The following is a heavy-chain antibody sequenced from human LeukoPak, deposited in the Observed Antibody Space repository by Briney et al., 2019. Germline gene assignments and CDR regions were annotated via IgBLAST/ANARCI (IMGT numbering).Heavy chain of an antibody. J-gene: IGHJ4*02. CDR1: GYSFTSYW. CDR3: ARRLTGLNYFDNSGYGFDY. D-gene: IGHD3-22*01. V-gene: IGHV5-51*01. Sequence: GESLKISCKGSGYSFTSYWIGWVRQMPGKGLEWMGIIYPGDSDTRYSPSFQGQVTISADKSISTAYLQWSSLKASDTAKYYWARRLTGLNYFDNSGYGFDYWGQGTLVTVSS. CDR2: IYPGDSDT.